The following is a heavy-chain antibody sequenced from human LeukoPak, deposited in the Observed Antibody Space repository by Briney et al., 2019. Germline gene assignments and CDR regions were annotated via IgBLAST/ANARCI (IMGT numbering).Heavy chain of an antibody. CDR3: ARLSEMLRGPEVIYYVDY. CDR1: VFTFSSYS. J-gene: IGHJ4*02. Sequence: GGSLRLSCAASVFTFSSYSMNWVRQAPGKGLEWVSSISSSSSYIYYADSVKGRFTISRDNAKNSLYLQMSSLRADDTAVYYCARLSEMLRGPEVIYYVDYWGQGNLVTVSS. CDR2: ISSSSSYI. D-gene: IGHD3-10*01. V-gene: IGHV3-21*01.